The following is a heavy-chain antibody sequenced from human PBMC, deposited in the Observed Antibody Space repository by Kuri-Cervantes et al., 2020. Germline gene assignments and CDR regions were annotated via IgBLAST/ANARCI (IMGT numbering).Heavy chain of an antibody. J-gene: IGHJ4*02. CDR2: IYTSGST. Sequence: SETLSLTCTVTGGSISSGNYFWSWIRQPAGKGLEWIGRIYTSGSTNYNPSLKSRVTISVDTSKNQFSLQLSSATAADTAVYYCARQRGDSSGWYSSGDWGQGTLVTVSS. CDR3: ARQRGDSSGWYSSGD. CDR1: GGSISSGNYF. D-gene: IGHD6-19*01. V-gene: IGHV4-61*02.